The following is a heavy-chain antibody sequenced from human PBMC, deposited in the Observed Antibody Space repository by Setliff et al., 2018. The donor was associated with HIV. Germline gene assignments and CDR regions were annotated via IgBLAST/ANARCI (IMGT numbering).Heavy chain of an antibody. V-gene: IGHV5-51*01. Sequence: PGESLKISCKGSGYTFASHWIGWVRQMPGKGLEWMGIIYPGDSDSRYSPSFQGQVTISADKSISTAYLQWSSLKASDTAIYYCTRQGDFGQWGDYWGQGAQVTVSS. J-gene: IGHJ4*02. D-gene: IGHD4-17*01. CDR2: IYPGDSDS. CDR3: TRQGDFGQWGDY. CDR1: GYTFASHW.